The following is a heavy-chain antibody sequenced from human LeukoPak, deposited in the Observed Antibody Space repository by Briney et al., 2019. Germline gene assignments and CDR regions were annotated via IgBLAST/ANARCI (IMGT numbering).Heavy chain of an antibody. V-gene: IGHV3-30*04. Sequence: GRSLRLSCAASGFTFSSYAMHWVRQAPGKGLEWVAVISYDGSNKYYADSVKGRFTISRDNSKNTLYLQMNSLRAEDTAVYYCARDRLRYFDWLLYSYYFDYWGQGTLVTVSS. D-gene: IGHD3-9*01. CDR2: ISYDGSNK. CDR1: GFTFSSYA. CDR3: ARDRLRYFDWLLYSYYFDY. J-gene: IGHJ4*02.